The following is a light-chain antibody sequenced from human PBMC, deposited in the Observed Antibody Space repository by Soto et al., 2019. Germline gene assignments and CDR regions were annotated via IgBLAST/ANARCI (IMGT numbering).Light chain of an antibody. Sequence: SALTQPASVSGSPGQSITISCTGTSSDVGGYNYVSWYQQHPGKAPKLMIYEVSNRPSGVSNRSSGSKSGNTASLTISGLQAEDEADYYCSSYTSSSTLVIFGTGTKVTVL. J-gene: IGLJ1*01. CDR2: EVS. CDR3: SSYTSSSTLVI. CDR1: SSDVGGYNY. V-gene: IGLV2-14*01.